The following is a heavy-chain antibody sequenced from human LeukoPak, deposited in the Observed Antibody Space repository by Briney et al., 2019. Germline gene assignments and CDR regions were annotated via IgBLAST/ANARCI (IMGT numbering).Heavy chain of an antibody. CDR1: GYTFTSYY. V-gene: IGHV1-46*01. J-gene: IGHJ4*02. CDR3: ARDRGGFGNDY. CDR2: INPSGGST. Sequence: GASVKVSCRASGYTFTSYYMHWVRQAPGQGLEWMGIINPSGGSTSYAQKFQGRVTMTRDMSTSTVYMELSSLRSEDTAVYYCARDRGGFGNDYWGQGTLVTVSS. D-gene: IGHD3-10*01.